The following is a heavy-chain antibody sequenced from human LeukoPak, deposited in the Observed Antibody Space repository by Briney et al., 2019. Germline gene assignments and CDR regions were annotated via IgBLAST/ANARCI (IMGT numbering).Heavy chain of an antibody. Sequence: ASVKVSCKASGYTFTNYGISWVRQATGQGLEWMGWISAYNGNTKYAQKLQGTVTMTIDTSTSTAYMELRSLRSDDTAVYYCARETYYDILTGLVHHYGMDVWGQGTTVTVSS. J-gene: IGHJ6*02. CDR2: ISAYNGNT. D-gene: IGHD3-9*01. CDR3: ARETYYDILTGLVHHYGMDV. V-gene: IGHV1-18*01. CDR1: GYTFTNYG.